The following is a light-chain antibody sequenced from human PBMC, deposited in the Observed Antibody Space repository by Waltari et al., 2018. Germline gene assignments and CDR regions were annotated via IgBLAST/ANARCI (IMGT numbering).Light chain of an antibody. CDR1: SSDVGGYDY. J-gene: IGLJ3*02. CDR3: CSYAGSHSWV. CDR2: EVS. V-gene: IGLV2-11*01. Sequence: QSALTQPRSVSGSPGQSVTLSCTGTSSDVGGYDYVSWYKQRPGKAPKVMVYEVSMRPSGVHYRSAGSKSGNTASLTISRLQAEDGAEYYCCSYAGSHSWVFGGGTRLTVL.